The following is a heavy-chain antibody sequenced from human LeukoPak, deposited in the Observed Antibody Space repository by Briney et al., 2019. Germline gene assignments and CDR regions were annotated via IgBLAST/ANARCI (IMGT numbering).Heavy chain of an antibody. CDR3: ARSVTTVSARWFDP. CDR2: ISGDGSST. CDR1: GFTFDDYA. V-gene: IGHV3-43*02. Sequence: GGSLRLSCAASGFTFDDYAMHWVRQAPGKGLEWVSLISGDGSSTYYADSVKGRFTISRDNAKNSLYLQMNSLRAEDTAVYYCARSVTTVSARWFDPWGQGTLVTVSS. D-gene: IGHD4-17*01. J-gene: IGHJ5*02.